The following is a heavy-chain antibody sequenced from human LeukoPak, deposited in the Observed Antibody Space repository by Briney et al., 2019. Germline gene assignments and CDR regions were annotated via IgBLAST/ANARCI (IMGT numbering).Heavy chain of an antibody. Sequence: GASVTVSCKASGYTFTGYYIHWVRQAPGQGLEWMGWINPNSGDTHYAQKFQGRVTMTRDTSISTAYMELSRLRSDDTAMYYCARGSTVGATESLGFDYWGQGTPVTVSS. V-gene: IGHV1-2*02. J-gene: IGHJ4*02. CDR2: INPNSGDT. CDR3: ARGSTVGATESLGFDY. CDR1: GYTFTGYY. D-gene: IGHD1-26*01.